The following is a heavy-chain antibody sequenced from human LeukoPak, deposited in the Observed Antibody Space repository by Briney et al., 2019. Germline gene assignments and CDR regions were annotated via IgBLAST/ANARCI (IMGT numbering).Heavy chain of an antibody. D-gene: IGHD2-21*02. CDR1: GGSISSYY. Sequence: SETLSLTRTVSGGSISSYYWSWIRQPPGKGLEWIGYIYYSGSTNYNPSLKSRVTISVDTSKNQFSLKLSSVTAADTAVYYCARGLGDRGYWGQGTLVTVSS. CDR2: IYYSGST. V-gene: IGHV4-59*12. CDR3: ARGLGDRGY. J-gene: IGHJ4*02.